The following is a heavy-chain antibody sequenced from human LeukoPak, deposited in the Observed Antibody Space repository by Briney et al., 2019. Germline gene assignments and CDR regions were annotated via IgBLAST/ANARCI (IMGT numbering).Heavy chain of an antibody. Sequence: SVKVSCKASGGTFSSYAISWVRQAPGQGLEWMGGIIPIFGTANYAQKFQGRVTITTDESTSTAYMELSSLRSEDTAVYYCAGDGPYYDSSGSYFDYWGQGTLVTVSS. CDR2: IIPIFGTA. J-gene: IGHJ4*02. CDR1: GGTFSSYA. V-gene: IGHV1-69*05. CDR3: AGDGPYYDSSGSYFDY. D-gene: IGHD3-22*01.